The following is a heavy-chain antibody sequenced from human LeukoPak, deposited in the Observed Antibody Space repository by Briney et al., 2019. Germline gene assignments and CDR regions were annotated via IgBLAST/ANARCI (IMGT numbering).Heavy chain of an antibody. CDR2: ISYDGSNK. Sequence: GGSLRLSCAASGFTFSSYTMHWVRQAPGKGLEWVAVISYDGSNKYYADSVKGRFTISRDNSKNTLYLQMNSLRAEDTALYYCATQKLWGGWAPRGYAFDIWGQGTRVTVFS. V-gene: IGHV3-30-3*01. D-gene: IGHD3-16*01. CDR1: GFTFSSYT. CDR3: ATQKLWGGWAPRGYAFDI. J-gene: IGHJ3*02.